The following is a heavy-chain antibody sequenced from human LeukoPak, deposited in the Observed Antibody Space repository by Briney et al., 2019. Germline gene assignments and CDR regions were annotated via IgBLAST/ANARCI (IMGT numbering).Heavy chain of an antibody. CDR3: AKGGVRNWFDP. V-gene: IGHV3-23*01. CDR1: GFTFSDYY. J-gene: IGHJ5*02. CDR2: IGGSGGSGSGGST. D-gene: IGHD3-10*01. Sequence: GGSLRLSCAASGFTFSDYYMSWIRQAPGKGLEWVSGIGGSGGSGSGGSTYYADSVKGRFTISRDNSKNTLYLQMNSLRAEDTAVYYCAKGGVRNWFDPWGQGTLVTVSS.